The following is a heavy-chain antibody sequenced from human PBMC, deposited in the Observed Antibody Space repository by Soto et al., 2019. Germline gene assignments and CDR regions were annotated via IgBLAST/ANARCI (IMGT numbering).Heavy chain of an antibody. Sequence: XSVKVSCKASGYTFTSYGISWVRQAPGQGLEWMGWISAYNGNTNYAQKLQGRVTMTTDTSTSTAYMELRSLRSDDTAVYYCARSRAAAGHFDYWGQGTLVTVSS. CDR3: ARSRAAAGHFDY. D-gene: IGHD6-13*01. CDR2: ISAYNGNT. V-gene: IGHV1-18*04. CDR1: GYTFTSYG. J-gene: IGHJ4*02.